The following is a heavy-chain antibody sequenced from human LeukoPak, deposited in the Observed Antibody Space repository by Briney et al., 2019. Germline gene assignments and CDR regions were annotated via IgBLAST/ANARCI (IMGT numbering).Heavy chain of an antibody. D-gene: IGHD3-10*01. Sequence: GGSLRLSCAASGFTFSYYSMNWVRQAPGKGLEWVSSISRTSNYIYYADSVKGRFAISRDNAKNSLYLQMNSLRAEDTAVYYCARDPDYYGSGTYYNHYFDYWGQGILVTVSS. CDR2: ISRTSNYI. J-gene: IGHJ4*02. CDR1: GFTFSYYS. CDR3: ARDPDYYGSGTYYNHYFDY. V-gene: IGHV3-21*01.